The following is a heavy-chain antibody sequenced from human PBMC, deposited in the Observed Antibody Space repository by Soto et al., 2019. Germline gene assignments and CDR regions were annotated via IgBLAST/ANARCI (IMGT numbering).Heavy chain of an antibody. D-gene: IGHD6-19*01. Sequence: QVQLVQSGAEVKKPGSSVKVSCKASGGTFSSYAISWVRQAPGQGLEWLGGIIPIFGTANYAQKFQGRVTITADESTSTAYMELSSLRSEDTAVYYCASYSSGWYHEAPYFDYWGQGTLVTVSS. J-gene: IGHJ4*02. CDR3: ASYSSGWYHEAPYFDY. V-gene: IGHV1-69*01. CDR2: IIPIFGTA. CDR1: GGTFSSYA.